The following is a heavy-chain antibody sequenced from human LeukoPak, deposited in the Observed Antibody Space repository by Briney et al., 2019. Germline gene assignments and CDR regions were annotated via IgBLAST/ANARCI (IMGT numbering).Heavy chain of an antibody. J-gene: IGHJ4*02. Sequence: ASVKVSCKVSGYTLTELSMHWVRQAPGKGLEWMGGFDPEDGETIYAQKFQGRVTMTEDTSTGTAYMELSSLRSEDTAVYYCATGGVYNWNDDFDYWGQGTLVTVSS. CDR3: ATGGVYNWNDDFDY. D-gene: IGHD1-20*01. CDR2: FDPEDGET. V-gene: IGHV1-24*01. CDR1: GYTLTELS.